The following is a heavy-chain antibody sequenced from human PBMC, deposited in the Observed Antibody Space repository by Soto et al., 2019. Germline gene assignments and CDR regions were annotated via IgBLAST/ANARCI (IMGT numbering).Heavy chain of an antibody. CDR3: ARAVAPYFGTWFDP. Sequence: SETLSLTCAVSGGSITSGNSYSWSWIRQPPRKGLEWIGSISHTGSTSYNPSLKSRLTMSVDKSKNQFSLRLSSVTAADMAVYYCARAVAPYFGTWFDPWGQGILVTVSS. J-gene: IGHJ5*02. V-gene: IGHV4-30-2*01. CDR2: ISHTGST. CDR1: GGSITSGNSYS. D-gene: IGHD3-10*01.